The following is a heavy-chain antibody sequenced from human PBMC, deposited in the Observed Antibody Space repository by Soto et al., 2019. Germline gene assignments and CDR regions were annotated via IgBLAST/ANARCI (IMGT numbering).Heavy chain of an antibody. J-gene: IGHJ4*02. Sequence: QVPLVQSGAEVKKSGASVKVSCKASGYTFTSYAIHWVRQAPGERLEWMGWINAGNGNTKYSQKFQDRVTITRDTSASTAYMELSSLRSEDTAVYYCARDLGGWPDYWGQGTLVTVSS. V-gene: IGHV1-3*01. D-gene: IGHD6-19*01. CDR1: GYTFTSYA. CDR2: INAGNGNT. CDR3: ARDLGGWPDY.